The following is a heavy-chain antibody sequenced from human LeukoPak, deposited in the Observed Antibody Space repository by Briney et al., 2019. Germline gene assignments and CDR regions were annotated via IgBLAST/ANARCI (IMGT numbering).Heavy chain of an antibody. CDR3: ARGGYGHNMDV. Sequence: GGSLRLSCVGSGFMFSNYYMYWVRQAPGKGLVWVSRIKNAGIDTIYADSVKGRFTVSRDNAKNTVYLQMSSLRAEYTAVYYCARGGYGHNMDVWGEGTTVTVSS. CDR1: GFMFSNYY. J-gene: IGHJ6*03. D-gene: IGHD3-10*01. CDR2: IKNAGIDT. V-gene: IGHV3-74*01.